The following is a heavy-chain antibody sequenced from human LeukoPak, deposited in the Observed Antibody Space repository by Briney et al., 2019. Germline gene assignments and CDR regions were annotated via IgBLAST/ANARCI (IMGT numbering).Heavy chain of an antibody. J-gene: IGHJ4*02. Sequence: ASVTVSCKASGYTFTDYYMHWVRQAPGQGLEWVGWINPNSGGTNYAQKFQGRVTMTRDTSISTAYMELSRLRSDDTAVYYCARYYYDSSGYYYDDYWGQGTLVTVSS. D-gene: IGHD3-22*01. CDR3: ARYYYDSSGYYYDDY. V-gene: IGHV1-2*02. CDR2: INPNSGGT. CDR1: GYTFTDYY.